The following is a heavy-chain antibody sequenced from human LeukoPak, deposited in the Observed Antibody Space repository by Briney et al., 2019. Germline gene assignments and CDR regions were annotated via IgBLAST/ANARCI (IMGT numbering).Heavy chain of an antibody. CDR3: ATEAPLIAARPGDAFDI. Sequence: SVKVSCKASGGTFSSYAISWVRQAPGQGLEWMGGIIPIFGTANYAQKFQGRVTITTDESTSTAYMELSSLRSEDTAVYYCATEAPLIAARPGDAFDIWGQGTMVTVSS. D-gene: IGHD6-6*01. CDR2: IIPIFGTA. J-gene: IGHJ3*02. CDR1: GGTFSSYA. V-gene: IGHV1-69*05.